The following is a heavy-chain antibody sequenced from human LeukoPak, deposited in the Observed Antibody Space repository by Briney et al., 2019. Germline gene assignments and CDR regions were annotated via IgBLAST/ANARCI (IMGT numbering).Heavy chain of an antibody. Sequence: TGGSLRLSCAASGLTVSSEYMSWVRQAPGQGLEWVSVIFNDGITYYADSVKGRFTISRDNSENTLFPHMDSLRAADTAVYFCARVLSGSLDYWGQGTLVTVSS. D-gene: IGHD1-26*01. CDR1: GLTVSSEY. CDR2: IFNDGIT. J-gene: IGHJ4*02. V-gene: IGHV3-53*01. CDR3: ARVLSGSLDY.